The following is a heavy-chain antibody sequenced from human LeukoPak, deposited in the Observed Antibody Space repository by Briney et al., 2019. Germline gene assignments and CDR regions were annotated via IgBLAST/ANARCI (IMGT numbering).Heavy chain of an antibody. CDR3: AKDMLAVAGPGAFDY. V-gene: IGHV3-9*01. Sequence: PGGSLRLSCAASGFTFGDYAMHWVRQPPGKGLEWVSSIRWNSGRVDFADSVKGRFTISRGNAKNSLYLQMNSLRAEDTALYYCAKDMLAVAGPGAFDYWGQGTLVTVSS. J-gene: IGHJ4*02. D-gene: IGHD6-19*01. CDR1: GFTFGDYA. CDR2: IRWNSGRV.